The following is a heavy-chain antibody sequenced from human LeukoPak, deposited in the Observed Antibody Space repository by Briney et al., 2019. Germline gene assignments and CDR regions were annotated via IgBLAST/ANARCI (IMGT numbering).Heavy chain of an antibody. D-gene: IGHD3-9*01. CDR1: GVTFSDVW. J-gene: IGHJ5*02. Sequence: GGSLRLSCVVSGVTFSDVWMSWVRQAPGKGLEWVGRIHTNIDGGVIDYAAPVQGRFTISRDDSKNTLYLQMNSLRAEDTAVYYCARQDYDTWGQGTLVTVSS. V-gene: IGHV3-15*01. CDR3: ARQDYDT. CDR2: IHTNIDGGVI.